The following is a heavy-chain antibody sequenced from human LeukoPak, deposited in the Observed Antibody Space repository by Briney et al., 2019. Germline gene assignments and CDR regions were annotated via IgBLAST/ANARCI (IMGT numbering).Heavy chain of an antibody. V-gene: IGHV4-38-2*02. CDR1: GYSISSGYF. CDR3: ASTYYYLSSGYYYFDY. J-gene: IGHJ4*02. CDR2: LSHSGNS. Sequence: SETLSLTCTVSGYSISSGYFWGWIRQPPGTGLEWIGSLSHSGNSHYNPSLQSRVAISIDTSKKQFSLKLSSVTAADTAVYYSASTYYYLSSGYYYFDYWGQGTLVTVSS. D-gene: IGHD3-22*01.